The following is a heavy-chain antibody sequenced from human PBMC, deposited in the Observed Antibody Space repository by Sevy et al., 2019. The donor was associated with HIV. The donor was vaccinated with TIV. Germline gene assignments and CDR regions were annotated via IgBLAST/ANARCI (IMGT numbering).Heavy chain of an antibody. V-gene: IGHV1-2*06. Sequence: ASVKVSCKASGYTFTGSYIHWLRQTPGHGPELLGRINPNNGGTNLVQKFQDRVTLTRDTSTGTAYMEMNNLTTDDTAIYYCARDVWFGETHYFDSWGQGTLVTVSS. CDR3: ARDVWFGETHYFDS. D-gene: IGHD3-10*01. CDR1: GYTFTGSY. CDR2: INPNNGGT. J-gene: IGHJ4*02.